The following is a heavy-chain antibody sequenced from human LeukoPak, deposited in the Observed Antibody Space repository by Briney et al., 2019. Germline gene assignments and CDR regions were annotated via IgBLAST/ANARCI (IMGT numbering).Heavy chain of an antibody. Sequence: GGSLRLSCAVSGFTFSDYWMTWVRQAPERRLEWVANIKQDGSEKYYVDSVKGRFTISRDNAKNSLYLQMNGLRAEDTAVYYCARDELVGGWPYWGQGTLVTVSS. CDR2: IKQDGSEK. D-gene: IGHD6-19*01. CDR3: ARDELVGGWPY. CDR1: GFTFSDYW. V-gene: IGHV3-7*01. J-gene: IGHJ4*02.